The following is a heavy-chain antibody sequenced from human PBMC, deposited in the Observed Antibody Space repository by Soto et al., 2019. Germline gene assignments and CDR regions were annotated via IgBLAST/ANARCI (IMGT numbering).Heavy chain of an antibody. CDR2: INAGNGNT. V-gene: IGHV1-3*01. D-gene: IGHD5-12*01. J-gene: IGHJ4*02. Sequence: ASVKVSCKASGYTFTSYAMLWVSQAPGQRLEWMGWINAGNGNTKYSQKLQGRVTITADKSTSTAYMELSSLRSEDTAVYYCAREMATISDYWGQGTLVTVSS. CDR1: GYTFTSYA. CDR3: AREMATISDY.